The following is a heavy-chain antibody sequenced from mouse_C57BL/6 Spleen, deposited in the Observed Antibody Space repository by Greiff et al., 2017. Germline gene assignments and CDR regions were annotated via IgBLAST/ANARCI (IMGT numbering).Heavy chain of an antibody. CDR2: ISYDGSN. CDR3: AREITTVGYWYFDV. J-gene: IGHJ1*03. V-gene: IGHV3-6*01. D-gene: IGHD1-1*01. Sequence: ESGPGLVKPSQSLSLTCSVTGYSITSGYYWNWIRQFPGNKLEWMGYISYDGSNNYNPSLKNRISFHRDPSKNQFFLKLNSVTTEDTATYYCAREITTVGYWYFDVWGTGTTVTVSS. CDR1: GYSITSGYY.